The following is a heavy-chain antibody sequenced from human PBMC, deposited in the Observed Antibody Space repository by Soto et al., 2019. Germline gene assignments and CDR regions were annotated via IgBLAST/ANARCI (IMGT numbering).Heavy chain of an antibody. J-gene: IGHJ6*02. D-gene: IGHD6-13*01. V-gene: IGHV1-69*13. CDR1: GGTFSSYA. CDR2: IIPIFGTA. Sequence: SVKVSCKASGGTFSSYAISWVRQAPGQGLEWMGGIIPIFGTANYAQKFQGRVTITADESTSTAYMELSSLRSEDTAVYYCARDRRIGYSSSLALYYYGMDVWGQGTTVTVSS. CDR3: ARDRRIGYSSSLALYYYGMDV.